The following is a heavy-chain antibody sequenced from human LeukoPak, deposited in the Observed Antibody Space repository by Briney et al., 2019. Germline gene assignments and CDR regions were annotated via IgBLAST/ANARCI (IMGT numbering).Heavy chain of an antibody. CDR2: IDSTGAYT. CDR1: GFIFSNYA. V-gene: IGHV3-23*01. J-gene: IGHJ4*02. D-gene: IGHD6-25*01. CDR3: AKGSAAGRPYYFDY. Sequence: GGSLRLSCAASGFIFSNYAMSWVRQAPGKGLEWDSAIDSTGAYTWYADSVKGRFTISKDSSKTILYLQMNSLRAEDAAVYFCAKGSAAGRPYYFDYWGQGTLVTVSS.